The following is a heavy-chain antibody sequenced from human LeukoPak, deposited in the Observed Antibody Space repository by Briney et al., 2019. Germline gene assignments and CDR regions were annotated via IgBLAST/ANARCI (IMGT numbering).Heavy chain of an antibody. CDR3: ARDGRKDDHSAFDI. J-gene: IGHJ3*02. Sequence: GGSLRLSCAASGVTLSDHHMDWVRQAPGEGLEWVGRIRNKAKSYSTQYAASVRGRFTISRDDSENSLFLQMNSLKTEDTAVYYCARDGRKDDHSAFDIWGQGTVVTVSS. CDR2: IRNKAKSYST. CDR1: GVTLSDHH. V-gene: IGHV3-72*01. D-gene: IGHD1-26*01.